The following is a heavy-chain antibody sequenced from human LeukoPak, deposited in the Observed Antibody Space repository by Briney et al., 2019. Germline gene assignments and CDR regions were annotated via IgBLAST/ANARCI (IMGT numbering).Heavy chain of an antibody. CDR1: GFIFSDYY. CDR3: AKDMLVTTLDY. D-gene: IGHD4-17*01. V-gene: IGHV3-11*04. J-gene: IGHJ4*02. Sequence: GGSLRLSCAVSGFIFSDYYMSWIRQAPGKGLEWVSYISHSGTTIYYADSVKGRFTISRDNSKNTLYLQMNSLRAEDTAVYYCAKDMLVTTLDYWGQGTLVTVSS. CDR2: ISHSGTTI.